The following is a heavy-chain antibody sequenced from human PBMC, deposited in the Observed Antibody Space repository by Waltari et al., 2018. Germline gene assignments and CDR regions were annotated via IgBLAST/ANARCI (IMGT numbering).Heavy chain of an antibody. D-gene: IGHD3-16*02. J-gene: IGHJ4*02. V-gene: IGHV4-59*01. CDR2: IYYSGNT. CDR1: GGSISSYY. Sequence: QVQLQESGPGLVKPSETLSLTCTVSGGSISSYYWSWIRQPPGKGLEWIGYIYYSGNTNYNPSLKSRVTISVDTSKIQFSLKLSSVTAAETAVYYCARTYYDYVWGSYRFGYFDYWGQGTLVTVSS. CDR3: ARTYYDYVWGSYRFGYFDY.